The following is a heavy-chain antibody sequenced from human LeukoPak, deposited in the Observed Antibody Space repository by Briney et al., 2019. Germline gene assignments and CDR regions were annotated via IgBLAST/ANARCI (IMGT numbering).Heavy chain of an antibody. V-gene: IGHV3-30-3*01. J-gene: IGHJ4*02. CDR1: GFTFSSYA. CDR2: ISYDGSNK. Sequence: GRSLRLSCAASGFTFSSYAMHWVRQAPGKGLEWVAVISYDGSNKYYADSVKGRFTISRDNSKNTLDLQMNSLRAEDTAVYYCAREARGYSYGDFDYWGQGTLVTVSS. D-gene: IGHD5-18*01. CDR3: AREARGYSYGDFDY.